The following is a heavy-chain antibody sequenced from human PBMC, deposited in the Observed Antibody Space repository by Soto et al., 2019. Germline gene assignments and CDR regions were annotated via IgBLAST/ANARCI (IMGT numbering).Heavy chain of an antibody. CDR2: INHSGST. CDR3: ARDGYDGSGSPYPAY. V-gene: IGHV4-34*01. CDR1: CGSFSGYY. J-gene: IGHJ4*02. Sequence: SETLSLTCAVYCGSFSGYYWSWIRQPPGKGLEWIGEINHSGSTNYNPSLKSRVTISVDTSKNQFSLRLTSVTAADTAVYYCARDGYDGSGSPYPAYWGPGTQVTVSS. D-gene: IGHD3-10*01.